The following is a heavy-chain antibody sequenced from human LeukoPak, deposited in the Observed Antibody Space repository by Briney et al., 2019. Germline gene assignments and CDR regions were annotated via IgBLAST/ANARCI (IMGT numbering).Heavy chain of an antibody. Sequence: PGGSRRLSCAASGFTFSSYAMNWVRQAPGKGLEWVSNISGRGGSTYYADSVKGRFTISRDNSKNTLYLQMNSLRAEDTAVYYCAKSVGGTGDPVDYWGQGTLVIVSA. CDR2: ISGRGGST. J-gene: IGHJ4*02. D-gene: IGHD6-19*01. CDR1: GFTFSSYA. V-gene: IGHV3-23*01. CDR3: AKSVGGTGDPVDY.